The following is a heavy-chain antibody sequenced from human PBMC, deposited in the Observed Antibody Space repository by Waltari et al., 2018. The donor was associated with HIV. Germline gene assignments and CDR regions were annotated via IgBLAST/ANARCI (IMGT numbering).Heavy chain of an antibody. CDR2: INHSGST. D-gene: IGHD4-17*01. CDR3: ARGPDYGGNYTYFDY. Sequence: QVQLQQWGAGLLKPSETLSLTCAVYGGSFSGYYWSWIRQPPGKGLEWIGEINHSGSTNYNPSLKSRVTISVDTSKNQFSLKLSSVTAADTAVYYCARGPDYGGNYTYFDYWGQGTLVTVSS. J-gene: IGHJ4*02. CDR1: GGSFSGYY. V-gene: IGHV4-34*01.